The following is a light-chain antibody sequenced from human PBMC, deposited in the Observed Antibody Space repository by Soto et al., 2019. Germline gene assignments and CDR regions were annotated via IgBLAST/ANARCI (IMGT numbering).Light chain of an antibody. Sequence: EIVLTQSPGTLSFSPGERATLSCRASQSVSSSYLAWYQQTPGQAPRLLIYGASSRATGIPDRFSGSGSGTDLSLTISSLEPDDFAVYYCQQSVLPPFTFGPWTKVDIK. V-gene: IGKV3-20*01. J-gene: IGKJ3*01. CDR1: QSVSSSY. CDR3: QQSVLPPFT. CDR2: GAS.